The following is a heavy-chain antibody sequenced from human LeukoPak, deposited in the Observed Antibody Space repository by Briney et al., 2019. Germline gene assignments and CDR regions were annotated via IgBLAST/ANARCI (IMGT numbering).Heavy chain of an antibody. V-gene: IGHV3-23*01. J-gene: IGHJ4*02. CDR3: ARGGYDYDY. Sequence: GGSLRLSCAASGFTFGSYAMYWVRQAPGKGLEWVSGIFGSGGSAHYADSVKGRFTISRDNAKNSLYLQMNSLRAEDTAVYYCARGGYDYDYWGQGTLVTVSS. CDR1: GFTFGSYA. D-gene: IGHD5-12*01. CDR2: IFGSGGSA.